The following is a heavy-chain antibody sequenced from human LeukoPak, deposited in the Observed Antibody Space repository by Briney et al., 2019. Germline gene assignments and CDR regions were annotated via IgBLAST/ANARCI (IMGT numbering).Heavy chain of an antibody. D-gene: IGHD3-10*01. Sequence: PGGSLRLSCAASGFTFSSYAMSWVRQAPGKGLEWVSAISGSGGSTYYADSVKGRFTISRDNSKNTLYLQMNSLRAGDTAVYYCAKGGRREYEGFDHYSYYMNVWGKGTTVTISS. CDR3: AKGGRREYEGFDHYSYYMNV. CDR2: ISGSGGST. CDR1: GFTFSSYA. J-gene: IGHJ6*03. V-gene: IGHV3-23*01.